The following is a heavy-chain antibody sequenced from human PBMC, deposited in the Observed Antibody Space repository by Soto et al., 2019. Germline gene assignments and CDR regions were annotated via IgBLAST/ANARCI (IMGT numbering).Heavy chain of an antibody. CDR3: ARNIVVVPADPGSFDY. V-gene: IGHV4-30-4*02. J-gene: IGHJ4*02. Sequence: SETLSLTCTVSGGSIRSGDYYWSWIRQPPGKGLEWIGYIYYSGSTYYNPSLKSRVTISVDTSKNQFSLKLSSVTAADTAVYYCARNIVVVPADPGSFDYWGQGTLVTVSS. CDR1: GGSIRSGDYY. D-gene: IGHD2-2*01. CDR2: IYYSGST.